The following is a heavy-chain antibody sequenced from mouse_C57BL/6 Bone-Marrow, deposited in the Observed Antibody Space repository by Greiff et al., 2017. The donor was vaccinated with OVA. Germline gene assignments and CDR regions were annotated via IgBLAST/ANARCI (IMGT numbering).Heavy chain of an antibody. CDR2: IDPSDSYT. V-gene: IGHV1-59*01. CDR1: GYTFTSYW. Sequence: QVQLQQSGAELVRPGTSVKLSCKASGYTFTSYWMHWVKQRPGQGLEWIGVIDPSDSYTNYNQKFKGKATLTVDTSSSTAYMQLSSLTSEDSAVYYCARGDTTVVEEFAYWGQGTLVTVSA. J-gene: IGHJ3*01. CDR3: ARGDTTVVEEFAY. D-gene: IGHD1-1*01.